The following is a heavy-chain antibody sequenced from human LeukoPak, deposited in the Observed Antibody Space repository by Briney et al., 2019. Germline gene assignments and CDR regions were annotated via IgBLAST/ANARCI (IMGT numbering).Heavy chain of an antibody. V-gene: IGHV4-34*01. D-gene: IGHD6-13*01. CDR2: INHSGST. J-gene: IGHJ5*02. CDR1: GGSFSGYY. Sequence: PSETLSLTCAVYGGSFSGYYWSWIRQPPGKGLEWIGEINHSGSTNYNPSLKSRVTISVDTSKNQFSLKLSSVTAADTAVYYCARRHSSSWDNWFDPWGQGTLVTVSS. CDR3: ARRHSSSWDNWFDP.